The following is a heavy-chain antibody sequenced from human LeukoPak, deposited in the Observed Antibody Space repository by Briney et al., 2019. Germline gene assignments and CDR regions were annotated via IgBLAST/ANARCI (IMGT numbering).Heavy chain of an antibody. D-gene: IGHD3-16*01. J-gene: IGHJ4*02. CDR1: GYSFTNYW. CDR2: IYPGDSDT. CDR3: ARRSHTFGGPGLY. Sequence: GESLKISCKAYGYSFTNYWIGWVRQMPGKGLEWMGIIYPGDSDTRYSPSFQGQVTISADKSISTAYLQWSSLKASDTAMYYCARRSHTFGGPGLYWGQGTLVTVSS. V-gene: IGHV5-51*01.